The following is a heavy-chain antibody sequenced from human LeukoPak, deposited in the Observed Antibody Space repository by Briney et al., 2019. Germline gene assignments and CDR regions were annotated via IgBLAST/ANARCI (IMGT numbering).Heavy chain of an antibody. D-gene: IGHD6-19*01. CDR2: IYYSGST. V-gene: IGHV4-59*01. CDR1: GSSISSYY. CDR3: ARTIYSSAWSGYFHH. Sequence: TSETLSLTCTVSGSSISSYYWSWIRQPPGKGLEWIGYIYYSGSTNYNPSLKSRVTISVDASKNQFSLKLNSVAAADTAVYYRARTIYSSAWSGYFHHWGRGTLVTVSS. J-gene: IGHJ1*01.